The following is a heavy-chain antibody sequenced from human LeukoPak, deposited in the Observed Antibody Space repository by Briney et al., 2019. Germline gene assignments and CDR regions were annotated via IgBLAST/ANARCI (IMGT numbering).Heavy chain of an antibody. CDR1: GYTFTGYY. Sequence: ASVKVSCKASGYTFTGYYMRWVRQAPGQGPEWMGWINPNSGGTNYAQKFQGRVTMTRDTSISTAYMELSRLRSDDTAVYYCARQITSASVAFDYWGQGTLVTVSS. CDR3: ARQITSASVAFDY. V-gene: IGHV1-2*02. J-gene: IGHJ4*02. D-gene: IGHD6-6*01. CDR2: INPNSGGT.